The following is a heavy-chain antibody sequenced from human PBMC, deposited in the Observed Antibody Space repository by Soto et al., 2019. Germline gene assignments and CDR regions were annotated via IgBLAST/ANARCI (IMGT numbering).Heavy chain of an antibody. CDR1: GFTFSSYA. D-gene: IGHD6-13*01. Sequence: VQLLESGGGLVQPGGSLRLSCAASGFTFSSYAISWVRQAPGQGLEWMGGIIPIFGTANYAQKFQGRVTITADESTSTAYMELSSLRSEDTAVYYCARLPGIAAAADGDYWGQGTLVTVSS. CDR3: ARLPGIAAAADGDY. V-gene: IGHV1-69*01. CDR2: IIPIFGTA. J-gene: IGHJ4*02.